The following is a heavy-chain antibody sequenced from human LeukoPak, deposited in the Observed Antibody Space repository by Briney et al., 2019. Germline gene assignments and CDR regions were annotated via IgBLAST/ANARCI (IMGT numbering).Heavy chain of an antibody. D-gene: IGHD3-22*01. Sequence: GRSLRLSCAASGFTFSSYAMHWVRQAPGKGLEWVAVISHDGSDKHYADPVKGRFTISGDNSKNTVYLQMNSLRAEDTAVYYCAREGSRGYYPYWGQGILVTVSS. CDR2: ISHDGSDK. CDR3: AREGSRGYYPY. CDR1: GFTFSSYA. V-gene: IGHV3-30-3*01. J-gene: IGHJ4*02.